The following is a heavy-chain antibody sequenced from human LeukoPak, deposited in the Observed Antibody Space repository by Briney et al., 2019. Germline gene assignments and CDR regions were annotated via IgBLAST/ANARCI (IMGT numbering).Heavy chain of an antibody. J-gene: IGHJ3*02. D-gene: IGHD3-9*01. V-gene: IGHV4-39*07. CDR1: GGSISSSSYY. Sequence: SETLSLTCTVSGGSISSSSYYWGWIRQPPGKGLEWIGSIYYSGSTYYNPSLKSRVTISIDTSKNQFSLKLSSVTAADTAVYYCARLQVHYDILTGYQPDAFDIWGQGTMVTVSS. CDR2: IYYSGST. CDR3: ARLQVHYDILTGYQPDAFDI.